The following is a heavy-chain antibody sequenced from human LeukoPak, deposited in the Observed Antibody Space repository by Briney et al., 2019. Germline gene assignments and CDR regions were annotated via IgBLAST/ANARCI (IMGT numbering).Heavy chain of an antibody. V-gene: IGHV4-34*01. CDR1: GGSFSGYY. CDR3: ARDGSMVRGVMDDAFDI. CDR2: INHSGST. Sequence: PSETLSLTCAVYGGSFSGYYWSWIRQPPGKGLEWIGEINHSGSTNYSPSLKSRVTISVDTSKNQFSLKLSSVTAADTAVYYCARDGSMVRGVMDDAFDIWGQGTMVTVSS. J-gene: IGHJ3*02. D-gene: IGHD3-10*01.